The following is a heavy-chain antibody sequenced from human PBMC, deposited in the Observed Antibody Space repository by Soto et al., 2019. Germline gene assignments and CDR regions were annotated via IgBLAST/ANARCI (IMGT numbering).Heavy chain of an antibody. Sequence: QVQLLQSGAEVKKSGSSVKVSCKVSGGIFRRYTISWVRQAPGQGLEWLGGIVPIFDITNYAQQFQGRVTITADESTRTGYMELTSLRAEDTAVYYCASTAEGSDSANHQYDYALDVLGQGTTVTVSS. J-gene: IGHJ6*02. CDR2: IVPIFDIT. D-gene: IGHD2-21*01. CDR3: ASTAEGSDSANHQYDYALDV. CDR1: GGIFRRYT. V-gene: IGHV1-69*01.